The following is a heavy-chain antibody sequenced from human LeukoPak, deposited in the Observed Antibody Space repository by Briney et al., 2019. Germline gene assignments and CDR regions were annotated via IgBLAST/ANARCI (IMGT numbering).Heavy chain of an antibody. CDR2: IIPILGTA. Sequence: SVKVSCKASGDTFSNYAISWVRQARGQGLEWMGRIIPILGTADYAQKFQGRVTISADKSTSTAYMELSSLRSEDTAVYYCARDGWMDVWGQGTTVTVSS. V-gene: IGHV1-69*04. CDR3: ARDGWMDV. CDR1: GDTFSNYA. J-gene: IGHJ6*02. D-gene: IGHD2-15*01.